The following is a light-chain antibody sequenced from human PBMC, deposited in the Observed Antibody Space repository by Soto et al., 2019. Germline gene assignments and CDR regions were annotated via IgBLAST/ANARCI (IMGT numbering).Light chain of an antibody. CDR3: QQYGSSLWS. CDR1: QSVSSSY. J-gene: IGKJ1*01. CDR2: GAS. V-gene: IGKV3-20*01. Sequence: EIVLTQSPGTLSLSPGERATLSCRASQSVSSSYLAWYQQKPGQAPRLLIYGASSRATGSPDRFSGSGSGTVFTLTISRLEPKDCAVYYCQQYGSSLWSFGEGTKVEIK.